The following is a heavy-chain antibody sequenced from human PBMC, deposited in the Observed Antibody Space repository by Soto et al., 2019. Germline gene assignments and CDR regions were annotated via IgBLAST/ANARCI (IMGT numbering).Heavy chain of an antibody. J-gene: IGHJ4*02. D-gene: IGHD3-3*01. CDR3: TPGSGAHDY. CDR2: IKSKTDGGTT. CDR1: GFTFSNGW. Sequence: GGSLRLYCSASGFTFSNGWMSWVRQAPGKGLEWVGRIKSKTDGGTTDYAAPVKGRFTISRDDSKNALYLQMNSLKTEDTAVYYCTPGSGAHDYWGQGNLVTGSS. V-gene: IGHV3-15*01.